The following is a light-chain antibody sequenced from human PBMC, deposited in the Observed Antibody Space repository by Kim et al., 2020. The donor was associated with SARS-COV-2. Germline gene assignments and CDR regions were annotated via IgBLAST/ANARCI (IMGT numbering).Light chain of an antibody. V-gene: IGLV3-21*04. CDR1: NIESYS. CDR2: YDS. CDR3: QVWDSTTDHPYV. Sequence: GKTASIICGGNNIESYSVHWYQQKPCQAPVLVMYYDSVRPSGIPERFSGSNSGNTATLTISRVEAGDEADYYCQVWDSTTDHPYVFGTGTKVTVL. J-gene: IGLJ1*01.